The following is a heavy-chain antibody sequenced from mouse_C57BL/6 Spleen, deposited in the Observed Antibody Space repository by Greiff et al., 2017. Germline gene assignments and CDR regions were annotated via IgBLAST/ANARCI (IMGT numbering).Heavy chain of an antibody. CDR3: ARPGADYFDY. J-gene: IGHJ2*01. Sequence: EVQRVESGGGLMKPGGSLKLSCAASGFTFSDYGMHWVRQAPEKGLEWVAYISSGSSTIYYADTVKGRFTISRDNAKNTLFLQMTSLRSEDTAMYYCARPGADYFDYWGQGTTLTVSS. V-gene: IGHV5-17*01. CDR2: ISSGSSTI. CDR1: GFTFSDYG.